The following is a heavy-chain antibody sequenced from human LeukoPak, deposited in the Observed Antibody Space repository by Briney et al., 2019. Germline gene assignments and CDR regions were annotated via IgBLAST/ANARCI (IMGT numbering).Heavy chain of an antibody. D-gene: IGHD6-13*01. CDR3: ARRLAAAKEPFDY. CDR1: GGSISSSSYY. J-gene: IGHJ4*02. V-gene: IGHV4-39*01. Sequence: ASETLSLTCTVSGGSISSSSYYWGWIRQPAGKGLEWIGSIYYSGSTYYNPSLKSRVTISVDTSKNQFSLKLSSVTAADTAVYYCARRLAAAKEPFDYWGQGTLVTVSS. CDR2: IYYSGST.